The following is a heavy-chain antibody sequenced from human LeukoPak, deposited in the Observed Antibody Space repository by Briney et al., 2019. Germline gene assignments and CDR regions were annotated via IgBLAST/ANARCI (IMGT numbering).Heavy chain of an antibody. CDR1: GYTFTSNY. D-gene: IGHD2-15*01. CDR3: AIGYCGGGSCYYYYMDV. V-gene: IGHV1-46*01. CDR2: INPSGGST. J-gene: IGHJ6*03. Sequence: GASVKVSCKAFGYTFTSNYMHWVRQAPGQGLEWMGIINPSGGSTSYAQKFQGRVTMTRDMSTSTVYMELSSLRSEDTAVYYCAIGYCGGGSCYYYYMDVWGKGTTVTVSS.